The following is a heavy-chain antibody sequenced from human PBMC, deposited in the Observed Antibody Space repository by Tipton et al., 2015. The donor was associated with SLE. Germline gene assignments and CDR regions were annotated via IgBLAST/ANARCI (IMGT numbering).Heavy chain of an antibody. J-gene: IGHJ5*02. CDR1: GFTFGDYA. D-gene: IGHD2-2*01. CDR3: AKESVVAGFDP. CDR2: ISSGGNSI. V-gene: IGHV3-48*03. Sequence: SLRLSCTASGFTFGDYAMSWVRQAPGRGLEWVSYISSGGNSIQYADSVKGRFTISRDNAKNTLYLQMNSLRAEDTAVYYCAKESVVAGFDPWGQGTLVTVSS.